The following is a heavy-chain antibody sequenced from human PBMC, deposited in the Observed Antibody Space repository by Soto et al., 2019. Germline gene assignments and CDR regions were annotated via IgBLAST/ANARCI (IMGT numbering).Heavy chain of an antibody. CDR3: ARGLGRYFDL. J-gene: IGHJ2*01. D-gene: IGHD3-16*01. CDR2: LSTSGRT. Sequence: SETLSLTCTVSGDSFGNFYWSWIRQPAGKGLESIGRLSTSGRTNYSPSLQSRVTMSLDTSKNRFSLRLTSVSAADTAVYFCARGLGRYFDLWGRGTLVTVS. CDR1: GDSFGNFY. V-gene: IGHV4-4*07.